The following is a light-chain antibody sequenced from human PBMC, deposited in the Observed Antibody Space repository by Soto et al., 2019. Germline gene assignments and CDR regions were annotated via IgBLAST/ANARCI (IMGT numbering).Light chain of an antibody. Sequence: QSVLTQPPSVSAAPGQRVTISCSGSSSNIGDASVAWYQQLPGTAPKLLIFDNYKRPSGIPDRFSGAKSGTSATLGITGLQTGDEDDYYCGTWDRSLNAEVFGGGTQLTVL. CDR2: DNY. V-gene: IGLV1-51*01. J-gene: IGLJ7*01. CDR1: SSNIGDAS. CDR3: GTWDRSLNAEV.